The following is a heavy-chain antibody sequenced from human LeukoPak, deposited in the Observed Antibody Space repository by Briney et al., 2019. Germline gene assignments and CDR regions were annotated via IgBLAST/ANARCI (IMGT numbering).Heavy chain of an antibody. CDR1: GYTFTNYY. V-gene: IGHV1-46*01. D-gene: IGHD3-22*01. CDR2: INPSGGST. CDR3: ARDDGGDSSGYDSLFDY. Sequence: AAVKVSCKASGYTFTNYYIHWVRQAPGQGLEWMGRINPSGGSTGFARKFQGRVAITRDTSTSTVSMELSSLRSEDTAVYYCARDDGGDSSGYDSLFDYWGQGTLVTVSS. J-gene: IGHJ4*02.